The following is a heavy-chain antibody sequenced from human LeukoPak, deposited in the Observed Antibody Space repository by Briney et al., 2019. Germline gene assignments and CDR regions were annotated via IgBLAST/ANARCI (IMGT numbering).Heavy chain of an antibody. J-gene: IGHJ3*02. Sequence: PGGSLRLSCAASGFTFSSYSMNWVRQAPGKGLEWVSYISSSSSTIYYADSVKGRFTISRDNAKNSLYLQMNSLRAEDTAVYYCARDRSGSYWPDAFDIWSQGTMVTVSS. CDR2: ISSSSSTI. CDR1: GFTFSSYS. V-gene: IGHV3-48*01. CDR3: ARDRSGSYWPDAFDI. D-gene: IGHD1-26*01.